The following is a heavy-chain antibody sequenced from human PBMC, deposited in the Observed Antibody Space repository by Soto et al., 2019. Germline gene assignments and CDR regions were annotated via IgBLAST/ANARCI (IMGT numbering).Heavy chain of an antibody. CDR1: GFSLRTSGVG. D-gene: IGHD1-26*01. Sequence: QITLKESGPTLVKPTQSLTLTCTFSGFSLRTSGVGVGWIRQPPGKALEWLALIYWDDDKRYCPSLKSRLTITKHTSKNQVVLTMTNMDPVDTATYYCAHRQGTGSYFGYWGQGTLVTVSS. CDR3: AHRQGTGSYFGY. CDR2: IYWDDDK. V-gene: IGHV2-5*02. J-gene: IGHJ4*02.